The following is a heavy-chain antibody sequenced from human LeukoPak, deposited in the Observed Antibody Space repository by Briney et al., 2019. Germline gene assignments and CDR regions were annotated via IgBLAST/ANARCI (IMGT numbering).Heavy chain of an antibody. Sequence: GGSLRLSCAASGFTFSSYAMSWVRQAPGKGLEWVAVISYDGSNKYYADSVKGRFTISRDNSKNTLYLQMNSLRAEDTAVYYCAKDHGNYGSGSYYNVALDYWGQGTLVTVSS. D-gene: IGHD3-10*01. J-gene: IGHJ4*02. CDR3: AKDHGNYGSGSYYNVALDY. CDR1: GFTFSSYA. V-gene: IGHV3-30*18. CDR2: ISYDGSNK.